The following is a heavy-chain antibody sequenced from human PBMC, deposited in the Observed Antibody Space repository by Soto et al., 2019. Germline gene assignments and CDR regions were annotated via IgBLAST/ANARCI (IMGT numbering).Heavy chain of an antibody. CDR3: ARGWVAARPFGMDV. J-gene: IGHJ6*02. CDR1: GDSVSSNSAA. CDR2: TYYRSKWYN. Sequence: PSQTLSFTCAISGDSVSSNSAAWNWIRQPPSRGLEWLGRTYYRSKWYNDYAVSVKSRITINPDTSKNQFSLQLNSVTPEDTAVYYCARGWVAARPFGMDVWGQGTTVTVSS. D-gene: IGHD6-6*01. V-gene: IGHV6-1*01.